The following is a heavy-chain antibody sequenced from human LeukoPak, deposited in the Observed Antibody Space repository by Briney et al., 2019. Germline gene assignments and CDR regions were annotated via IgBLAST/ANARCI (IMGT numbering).Heavy chain of an antibody. CDR2: ISGSGGST. Sequence: GGSLRLSCAASGFTFSTYVMSWVRQAPGKGLECVSTISGSGGSTHYADSVKGRFTISRDDSKNTLYLQRKSLRAEDTAVYSCVPQETTVTTFWGQGTLVTVSS. J-gene: IGHJ4*02. V-gene: IGHV3-23*01. CDR1: GFTFSTYV. D-gene: IGHD4-17*01. CDR3: VPQETTVTTF.